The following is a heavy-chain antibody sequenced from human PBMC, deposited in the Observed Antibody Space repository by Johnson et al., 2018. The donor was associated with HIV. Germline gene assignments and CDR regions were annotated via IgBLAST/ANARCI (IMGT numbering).Heavy chain of an antibody. CDR2: IKSKTDGGTT. D-gene: IGHD2-21*01. CDR3: AREMVVAGAFDI. Sequence: VQLVESGGGLVKAGGSLRLSCAASGFIFSDYYMSWIRQAPGKGLEWVGRIKSKTDGGTTDYAAPVKGRFTISRDDSKNTLYLQMNSLKTEDKAVYYCAREMVVAGAFDIWGQGTMVTVSS. V-gene: IGHV3-15*01. CDR1: GFIFSDYY. J-gene: IGHJ3*02.